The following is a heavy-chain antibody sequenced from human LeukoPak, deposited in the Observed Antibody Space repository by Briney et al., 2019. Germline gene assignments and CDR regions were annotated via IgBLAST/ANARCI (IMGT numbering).Heavy chain of an antibody. CDR3: AKVRYDSSGYQSPHFDY. J-gene: IGHJ4*02. CDR2: ISGSGSST. D-gene: IGHD3-22*01. Sequence: GGSLRLSCAAPGFTFSSYAMSWVRQAPGKGLEWVSVISGSGSSTYYADSVKGRFTISRDNSKNTLYLQMNSLRAEDTAVYYCAKVRYDSSGYQSPHFDYWGQGTLVTVSS. CDR1: GFTFSSYA. V-gene: IGHV3-23*01.